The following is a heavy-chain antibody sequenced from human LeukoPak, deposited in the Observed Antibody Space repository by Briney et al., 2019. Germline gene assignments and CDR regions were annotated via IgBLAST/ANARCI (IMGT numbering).Heavy chain of an antibody. D-gene: IGHD2-2*01. CDR2: ISTSGST. V-gene: IGHV4-4*07. Sequence: SETLSLTCTVSGGPISSYYWCWIRQPAGKGLEWIGRISTSGSTNYNPSVKSRVTMSVDTSKNQLSLKLRSVTAADTAVYYCARGAGYVSWFDPWGQGTLVTVSS. CDR3: ARGAGYVSWFDP. J-gene: IGHJ5*02. CDR1: GGPISSYY.